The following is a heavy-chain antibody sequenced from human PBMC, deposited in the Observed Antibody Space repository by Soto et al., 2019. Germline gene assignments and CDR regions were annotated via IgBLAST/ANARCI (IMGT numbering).Heavy chain of an antibody. J-gene: IGHJ4*02. CDR1: GGSFSGYY. D-gene: IGHD3-9*01. Sequence: SETLSLTCAVYGGSFSGYYWSWIRQPPGKGLEWIGEINHSGSTNYNPSLKSRVTISADTSKNQFSLKLSSVTAADTAVYYCARGGNYDILTGFPYYFDYWGQGTLVTVSS. V-gene: IGHV4-34*01. CDR3: ARGGNYDILTGFPYYFDY. CDR2: INHSGST.